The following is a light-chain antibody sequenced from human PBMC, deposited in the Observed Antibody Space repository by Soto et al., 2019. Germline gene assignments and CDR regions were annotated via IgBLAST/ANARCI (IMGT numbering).Light chain of an antibody. CDR2: KAS. Sequence: DIQMTQSPSTLSASVGDTVTITCRASQSISSWLAWYQQKPGKAPKILIYKASSLESGVPSRFSGSGSWTEFTLTISSLQPDDFATYYCQQYNSYSWTFGQGTKVDIK. J-gene: IGKJ1*01. CDR3: QQYNSYSWT. V-gene: IGKV1-5*03. CDR1: QSISSW.